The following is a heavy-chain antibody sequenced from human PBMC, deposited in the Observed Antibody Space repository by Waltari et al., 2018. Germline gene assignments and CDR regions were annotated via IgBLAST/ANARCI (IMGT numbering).Heavy chain of an antibody. D-gene: IGHD1-1*01. V-gene: IGHV1-2*02. Sequence: QVQLVQSGAEVKKPGASVKVSCKASGYTFTGYYMHWVRQAPGQGLEWMGWINPNSGGTNYAQKFQGRVTMTRDTSISTAYMELSRLRSDDTAVYYCARGTTTFSYYYYYMDVWGKGTTVTVSS. CDR2: INPNSGGT. J-gene: IGHJ6*03. CDR3: ARGTTTFSYYYYYMDV. CDR1: GYTFTGYY.